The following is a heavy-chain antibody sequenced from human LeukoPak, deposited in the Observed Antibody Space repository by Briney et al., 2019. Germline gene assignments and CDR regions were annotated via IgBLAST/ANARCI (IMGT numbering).Heavy chain of an antibody. CDR2: ISWYSGNI. V-gene: IGHV3-9*01. D-gene: IGHD2-21*01. Sequence: GGSLRLSCAASGFTFSSYAMHWVRQAPGKGLEWVSSISWYSGNIGYADSVKGRFSISRDNAKNTLYLEMNSLRTDDTALYFCARDVWRRAFYYAMGVWGLGTTVAVSS. CDR1: GFTFSSYA. J-gene: IGHJ6*02. CDR3: ARDVWRRAFYYAMGV.